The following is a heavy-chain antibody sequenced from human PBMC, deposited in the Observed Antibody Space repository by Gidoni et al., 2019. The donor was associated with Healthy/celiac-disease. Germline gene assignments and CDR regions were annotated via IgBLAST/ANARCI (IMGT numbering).Heavy chain of an antibody. CDR1: AGSLSSYY. CDR3: ARHPNDYGDFYNWFDP. Sequence: QVQLQESGPGLVKPSETLSLTCTVSAGSLSSYYWIWIRQPPGKGLEWIGYIYYSGRTNYNPSLKSRVTISVDTSKNQFSLKLSAVTAADTAVYYCARHPNDYGDFYNWFDPLGQGTLVTVSS. D-gene: IGHD4-17*01. CDR2: IYYSGRT. J-gene: IGHJ5*02. V-gene: IGHV4-59*08.